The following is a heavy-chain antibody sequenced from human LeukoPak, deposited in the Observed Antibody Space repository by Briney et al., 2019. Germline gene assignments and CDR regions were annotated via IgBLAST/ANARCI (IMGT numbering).Heavy chain of an antibody. CDR3: AALGWLQEGYFDY. D-gene: IGHD5-24*01. CDR1: GFTFSSYG. J-gene: IGHJ4*02. CDR2: ISGSGGST. V-gene: IGHV3-23*01. Sequence: GGSLRLSCAASGFTFSSYGMSWVRQAPGKGLEWVSAISGSGGSTYYADSVKGRFTISRDNSKNTLYLQMNSLRAEDTAVYYCAALGWLQEGYFDYWGQGTLVTVSS.